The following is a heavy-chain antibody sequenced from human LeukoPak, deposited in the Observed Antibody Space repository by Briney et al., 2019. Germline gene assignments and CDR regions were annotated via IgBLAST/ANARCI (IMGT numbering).Heavy chain of an antibody. V-gene: IGHV3-33*01. CDR3: ARSDIVATIDAFDI. Sequence: PGGSLRLSCAASGFNFENYGMHWVRQAPGKGLEWVAVIWYDGSNKYYADSVKGRFTISRNNSKNTLYLQMNSLRAEDTAVYHCARSDIVATIDAFDIWGQGTMVTVSS. CDR2: IWYDGSNK. J-gene: IGHJ3*02. CDR1: GFNFENYG. D-gene: IGHD5-12*01.